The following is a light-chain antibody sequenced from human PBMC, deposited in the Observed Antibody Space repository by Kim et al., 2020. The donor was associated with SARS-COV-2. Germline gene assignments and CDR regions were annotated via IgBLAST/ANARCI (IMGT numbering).Light chain of an antibody. CDR2: RNH. J-gene: IGLJ3*02. Sequence: RHNATVTWPGNKNNIGSQGATWLQQHQGHPPNPILYRNHNRPSGLSERFSASRSGNTASLTITGLQPEDEADYFCSTWDRSLNACVFGGGTQLTVL. CDR3: STWDRSLNACV. V-gene: IGLV10-54*01. CDR1: KNNIGSQG.